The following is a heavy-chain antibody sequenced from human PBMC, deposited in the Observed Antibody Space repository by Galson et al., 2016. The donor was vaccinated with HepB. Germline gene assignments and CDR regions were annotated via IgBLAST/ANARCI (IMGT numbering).Heavy chain of an antibody. J-gene: IGHJ3*01. CDR1: GFTFSSHA. CDR3: ARDGWRGYYGRDAFDV. Sequence: SLRLSCAASGFTFSSHAMNGVRQAPGKGLEWVSYISRSSRYIYYADAAKGRFIISRDNAKKSLYPQMNVLRDEDTAVDYGARDGWRGYYGRDAFDVWGQGTMVTVSS. CDR2: ISRSSRYI. V-gene: IGHV3-21*01. D-gene: IGHD3-3*01.